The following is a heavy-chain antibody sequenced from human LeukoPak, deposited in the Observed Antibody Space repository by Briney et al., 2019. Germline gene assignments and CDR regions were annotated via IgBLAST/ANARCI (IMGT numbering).Heavy chain of an antibody. CDR2: ITNSGTTI. CDR3: ARESGYGDSSFGY. Sequence: PGGSLRLSCAASGFTFTDYYMSWIRQAPGKGLEWVSYITNSGTTIYYADSVKGRFTISRDNAKNSLFLQMNSLRAEDTAVYYCARESGYGDSSFGYWGQGTLVTVSS. D-gene: IGHD4-17*01. J-gene: IGHJ4*02. V-gene: IGHV3-11*04. CDR1: GFTFTDYY.